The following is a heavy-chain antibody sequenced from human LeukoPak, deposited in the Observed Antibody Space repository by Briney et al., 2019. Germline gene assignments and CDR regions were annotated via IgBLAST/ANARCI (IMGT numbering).Heavy chain of an antibody. J-gene: IGHJ4*02. D-gene: IGHD2-21*01. V-gene: IGHV3-21*04. Sequence: PGGSLRLSCAASGFTFSSYSMNWVRQAPGKGLEWVSSISSSSSYIYYADSVKGRFTISRDNAKNSLYLQMNSLRAEDTAVYYCARGSLGSSMSSDCCPLDYWGQGALVTVSS. CDR2: ISSSSSYI. CDR3: ARGSLGSSMSSDCCPLDY. CDR1: GFTFSSYS.